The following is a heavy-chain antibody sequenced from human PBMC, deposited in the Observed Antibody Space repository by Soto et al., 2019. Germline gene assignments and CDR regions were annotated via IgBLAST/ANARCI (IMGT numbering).Heavy chain of an antibody. CDR1: GYTFINHG. CDR3: ATWHEREHAYDV. D-gene: IGHD1-1*01. Sequence: QVQLVQSEAEVKKPGASVKVSCKASGYTFINHGISWVRQAPRQGLEWMGWVSGSNGKTKYAQKFQGRVTMTTETSTSTAYMELRNLRSDDTAVYFCATWHEREHAYDVWGQGTTVTVSS. CDR2: VSGSNGKT. V-gene: IGHV1-18*04. J-gene: IGHJ3*01.